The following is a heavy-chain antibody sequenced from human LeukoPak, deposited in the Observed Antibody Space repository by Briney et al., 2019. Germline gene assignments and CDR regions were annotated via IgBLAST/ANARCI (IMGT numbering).Heavy chain of an antibody. V-gene: IGHV1-18*01. CDR1: GYTFTSYG. Sequence: ASVKVSCKASGYTFTSYGISWVRQAPGQGLKWMGWISAYNGNTNYAQKLQGRVTMTTDTSTSTAYMELRSLRSDDTAVYYCARQYYYDSSGYYSLGAQDYWGKGTLVTVSS. J-gene: IGHJ4*02. D-gene: IGHD3-22*01. CDR2: ISAYNGNT. CDR3: ARQYYYDSSGYYSLGAQDY.